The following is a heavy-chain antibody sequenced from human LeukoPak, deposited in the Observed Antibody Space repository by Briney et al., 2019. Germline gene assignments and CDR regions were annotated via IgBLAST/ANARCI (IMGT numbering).Heavy chain of an antibody. CDR1: GYSFTSYW. D-gene: IGHD2-2*01. J-gene: IGHJ3*02. V-gene: IGHV5-51*01. CDR3: ARHFHFGVGYQLLSGDAFDI. Sequence: GESLKISCKGSGYSFTSYWIGWVRQMPGKGLEWMGIIYPGDSDTRYSPSFQGQVTISADKSISTAYLQWSSLKASDTAKYYCARHFHFGVGYQLLSGDAFDIWGQGTMVTVSS. CDR2: IYPGDSDT.